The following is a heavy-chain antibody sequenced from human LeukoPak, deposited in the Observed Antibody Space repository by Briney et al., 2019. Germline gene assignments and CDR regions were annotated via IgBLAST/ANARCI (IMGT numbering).Heavy chain of an antibody. CDR1: VDSISSGNYY. D-gene: IGHD5-24*01. CDR3: ARGDGYNIDY. V-gene: IGHV4-61*02. J-gene: IGHJ4*02. CDR2: IYTSGST. Sequence: SDTLSLICTVSVDSISSGNYYWSSIRRPAGKGLQWIGRIYTSGSTNYNAALKSRVTISVDTSKNQFSLKLSSVTAADTAVYYCARGDGYNIDYWVQGTLVTVSS.